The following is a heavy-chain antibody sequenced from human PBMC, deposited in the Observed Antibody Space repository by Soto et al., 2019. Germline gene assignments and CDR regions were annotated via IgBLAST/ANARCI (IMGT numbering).Heavy chain of an antibody. Sequence: SETLSLTCAVSGGSISSGFYSWSWIRQPPGQGLEWIGYIYNSGNTYYNPSLMSRVTISVDRSQNHFSLKLTSVTATDTAVYYCARGSDGVWNWFDPWGQGTQVTVSS. CDR2: IYNSGNT. J-gene: IGHJ5*02. D-gene: IGHD2-21*02. V-gene: IGHV4-30-2*01. CDR3: ARGSDGVWNWFDP. CDR1: GGSISSGFYS.